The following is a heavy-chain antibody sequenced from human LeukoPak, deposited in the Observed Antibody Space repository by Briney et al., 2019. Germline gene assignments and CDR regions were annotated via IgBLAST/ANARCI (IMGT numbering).Heavy chain of an antibody. V-gene: IGHV3-7*01. CDR1: GFTFLSDW. CDR3: ARGSEYTSSTNYYFDY. CDR2: IKQDGSEK. D-gene: IGHD6-6*01. J-gene: IGHJ4*02. Sequence: GGSLILSFSASGFTFLSDWMSWVRQAPGKGLEWVANIKQDGSEKHYVDSVKGRFTISRDNAKKSLFLHVNSLRVEDTAVYYCARGSEYTSSTNYYFDYWGQGTLVTVSS.